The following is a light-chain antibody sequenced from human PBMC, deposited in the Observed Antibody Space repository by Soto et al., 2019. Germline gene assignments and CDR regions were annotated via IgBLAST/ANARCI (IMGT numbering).Light chain of an antibody. Sequence: IVVTPSPGTPSVSPGERATLSRAGSQSSSSNLAWYQQKPGQAPRLLIYDASTRATGIPARISGSGSGTEFTLTISSLESEDFAVYYCQQYNSWGTFGQGTKVDIK. CDR3: QQYNSWGT. CDR1: QSSSSN. CDR2: DAS. J-gene: IGKJ1*01. V-gene: IGKV3-15*01.